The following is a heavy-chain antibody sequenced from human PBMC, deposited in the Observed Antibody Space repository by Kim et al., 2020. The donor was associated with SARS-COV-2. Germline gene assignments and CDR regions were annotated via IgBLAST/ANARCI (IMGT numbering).Heavy chain of an antibody. Sequence: GGSLRLSCAASGFTFSSYAMHWVRQAPGKGLEWVAVISYDGSNKYYADSVKGRFTISRDNSKNTLYLQMNSLRAEDTAVYYCARVSITIFGVVIKTGVDWGQGTLVTVSS. V-gene: IGHV3-30-3*01. D-gene: IGHD3-3*01. CDR2: ISYDGSNK. CDR3: ARVSITIFGVVIKTGVD. J-gene: IGHJ4*02. CDR1: GFTFSSYA.